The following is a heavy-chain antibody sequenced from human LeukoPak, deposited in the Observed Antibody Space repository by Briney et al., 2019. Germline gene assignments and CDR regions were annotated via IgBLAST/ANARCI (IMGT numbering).Heavy chain of an antibody. CDR1: GFTFSSYA. D-gene: IGHD4-17*01. J-gene: IGHJ4*02. CDR2: IDSDTYGNTI. CDR3: ARDRDYAFDY. Sequence: GSLRLSCAASGFTFSSYAMSWVRQAPGKGLEWISYIDSDTYGNTIYYPHTVKGRFTISRDNAKNSLYLQMDSLRDEDTAVYYCARDRDYAFDYWGQGTLVTVSS. V-gene: IGHV3-48*02.